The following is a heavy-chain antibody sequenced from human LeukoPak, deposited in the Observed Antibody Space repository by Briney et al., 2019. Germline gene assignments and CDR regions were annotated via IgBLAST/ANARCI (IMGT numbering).Heavy chain of an antibody. D-gene: IGHD3-10*01. CDR1: GFTFSNAW. CDR2: IKRKTDGGTP. Sequence: GGSLRLSCAASGFTFSNAWMSWVRQAPGKGLEWVGHIKRKTDGGTPDNAAPVKGRFTISRDDSKNMLYLQMNSLKTEDTAVYYCATDLGGYYSGSGTYWGSLDYWGQGTVVTVSS. J-gene: IGHJ4*02. V-gene: IGHV3-15*01. CDR3: ATDLGGYYSGSGTYWGSLDY.